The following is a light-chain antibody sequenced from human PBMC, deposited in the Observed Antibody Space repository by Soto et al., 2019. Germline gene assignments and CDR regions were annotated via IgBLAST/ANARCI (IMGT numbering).Light chain of an antibody. CDR1: SSDVGGYNY. Sequence: QSVLTQPASVSGSPGQSITISCTGASSDVGGYNYVSWYQQHPGKAPKLMIYDVNIRPSGVSNRFSGSKSGNTASLTISGLQTEDEADYYCGSYTSSSTVAFGGGTKLTVL. V-gene: IGLV2-14*03. CDR3: GSYTSSSTVA. J-gene: IGLJ2*01. CDR2: DVN.